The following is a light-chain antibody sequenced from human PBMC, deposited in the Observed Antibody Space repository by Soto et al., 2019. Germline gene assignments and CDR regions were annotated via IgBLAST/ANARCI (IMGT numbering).Light chain of an antibody. CDR1: SSDVGSYNL. J-gene: IGLJ1*01. CDR3: CSYAGSGAYV. V-gene: IGLV2-23*02. CDR2: EVS. Sequence: QSALTQPASVSGSPGQSITISCTGTSSDVGSYNLVSWYQHHPGKAPKVMIYEVSKRPSGDSNRFSGSKSGNTASLTISGLQDEDEADYYCCSYAGSGAYVFGTGTKVTVL.